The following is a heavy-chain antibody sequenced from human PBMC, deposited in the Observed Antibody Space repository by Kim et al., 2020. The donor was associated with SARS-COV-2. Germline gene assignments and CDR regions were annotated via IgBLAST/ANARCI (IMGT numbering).Heavy chain of an antibody. CDR3: VRGGTGLVDDAFDL. D-gene: IGHD5-18*01. J-gene: IGHJ3*01. CDR2: VGTSGDT. V-gene: IGHV3-13*04. Sequence: GGSLRLSCAASGFTFSTYDMHWVRQPPGKGLEWVSFVGTSGDTYYSVSVKGRFTISRQNVKNSLYLQMNSLGAGDTAVYYCVRGGTGLVDDAFDLWGQGTMVTVSS. CDR1: GFTFSTYD.